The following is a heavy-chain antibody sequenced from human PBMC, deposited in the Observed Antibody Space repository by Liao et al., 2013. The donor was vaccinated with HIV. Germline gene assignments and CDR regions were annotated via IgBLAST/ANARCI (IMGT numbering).Heavy chain of an antibody. Sequence: QVQLQESGPGLVKPSQTLSLTCSVSGGSISSGSYHWNWIRQPAGKGLEWIGRIYSSGSTYYNPSLRSRVTISVDTSKNQFSLKLSSVTAADTAVYYCARDAYCGGDCYAFDIWGQGTMVTVSS. CDR2: IYSSGST. J-gene: IGHJ3*02. V-gene: IGHV4-61*02. D-gene: IGHD2-21*01. CDR1: GGSISSGSYH. CDR3: ARDAYCGGDCYAFDI.